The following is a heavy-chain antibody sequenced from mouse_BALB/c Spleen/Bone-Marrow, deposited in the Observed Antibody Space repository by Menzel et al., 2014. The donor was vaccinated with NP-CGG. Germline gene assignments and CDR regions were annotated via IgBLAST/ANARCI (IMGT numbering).Heavy chain of an antibody. D-gene: IGHD2-4*01. CDR3: TKGLPSAY. J-gene: IGHJ3*01. CDR1: GYTFTSYW. Sequence: LQQSGSELVRPGASVKLSCKASGYTFTSYWMHWVKQRPGQGLEWIGNIYPGSGSTNYGEKFKSKATLTVDTSSSTAYMQLSSLTSEDSAVYYCTKGLPSAYWGQGTLVTVSA. CDR2: IYPGSGST. V-gene: IGHV1S22*01.